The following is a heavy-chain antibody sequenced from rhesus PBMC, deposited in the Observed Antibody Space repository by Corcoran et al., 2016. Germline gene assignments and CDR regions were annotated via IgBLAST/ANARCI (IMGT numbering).Heavy chain of an antibody. V-gene: IGHV1-111*02. D-gene: IGHD2-21*01. CDR2: VDPEDGEA. CDR3: ATGPILNLEYFEF. J-gene: IGHJ1*01. Sequence: EVQLVQSGAEVKKPGASVKISCQASGYTFTDSYLHWVRQAPGQGLEWMGRVDPEDGEAIHAQKFQDRVTITADTSTDTAYMELSSLRSEDTAVYYCATGPILNLEYFEFWGQGALVTVSS. CDR1: GYTFTDSY.